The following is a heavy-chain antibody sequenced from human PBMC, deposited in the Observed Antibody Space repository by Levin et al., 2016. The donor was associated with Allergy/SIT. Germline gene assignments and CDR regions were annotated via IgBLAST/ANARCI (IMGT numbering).Heavy chain of an antibody. CDR3: ARDTTSTSLVYFDY. D-gene: IGHD2-2*01. J-gene: IGHJ4*02. CDR1: GFTFSDYY. CDR2: ISSSGSTI. Sequence: GESLKISCAASGFTFSDYYMSWIRQAPGKGLEWVSYISSSGSTIYYADSVKGRFTISRDNAKNSLYLQMNSLRAEDTAVYYCARDTTSTSLVYFDYWGQGTLVTVSS. V-gene: IGHV3-11*01.